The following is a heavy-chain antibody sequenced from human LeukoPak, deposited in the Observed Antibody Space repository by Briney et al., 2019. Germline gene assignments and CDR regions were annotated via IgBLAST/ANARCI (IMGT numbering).Heavy chain of an antibody. CDR1: GFTFDDYA. Sequence: GGSLRLSCAASGFTFDDYATHWVRQAPGKGLEWVSGISWNSGSIGYADSVKGRFTISRDNAKNSLYLQMNSLRAEDMALYYCAKPKGRFGELEAGFDYWGQGTLVTVSS. CDR2: ISWNSGSI. CDR3: AKPKGRFGELEAGFDY. D-gene: IGHD3-10*01. V-gene: IGHV3-9*03. J-gene: IGHJ4*02.